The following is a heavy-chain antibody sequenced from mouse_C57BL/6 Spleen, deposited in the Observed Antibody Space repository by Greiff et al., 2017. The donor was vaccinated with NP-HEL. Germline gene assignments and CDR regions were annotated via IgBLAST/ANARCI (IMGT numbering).Heavy chain of an antibody. D-gene: IGHD2-4*01. V-gene: IGHV2-4*01. CDR2: IWSGGST. CDR1: GFSLTSYG. J-gene: IGHJ3*01. CDR3: ATVYYDYDRAWFAD. Sequence: QVQLKESGPGLVQPSQSLSITCTVSGFSLTSYGVHWVRQPPGKGLEWLGVIWSGGSTDYNAAFISRLSISKDNSKSQVFFKMNSLQADDTAIYYWATVYYDYDRAWFADWGQGTLVTVSA.